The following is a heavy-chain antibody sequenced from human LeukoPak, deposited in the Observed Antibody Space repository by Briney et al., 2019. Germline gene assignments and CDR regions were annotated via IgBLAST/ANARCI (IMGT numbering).Heavy chain of an antibody. CDR2: IYYSGST. V-gene: IGHV4-39*01. J-gene: IGHJ3*02. D-gene: IGHD3-16*01. CDR1: GGSISSSSYY. CDR3: ARHKPPPRWGGAFDI. Sequence: PSETLSLTCTVSGGSISSSSYYWGWIRQPPGKGLEWIGSIYYSGSTYYNPSLKSRVTISVDTSKNQFSLKLSSVTAADTAVYYCARHKPPPRWGGAFDIWGQGTMVTVSS.